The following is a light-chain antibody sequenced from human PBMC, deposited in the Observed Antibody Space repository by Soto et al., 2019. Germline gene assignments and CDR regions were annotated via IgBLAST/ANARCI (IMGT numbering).Light chain of an antibody. V-gene: IGKV1D-12*01. CDR1: QGINNW. J-gene: IGKJ2*01. CDR3: QQGNSFPLT. CDR2: VAS. Sequence: DIQMTQSPSSVSASVGDRVTITCRASQGINNWLAWYQQKPGKAPKLLIYVASSLQSGVTSRFSGSGSGTDFTLTISSLQPEDFGTYYCQQGNSFPLTFGQGTKLGI.